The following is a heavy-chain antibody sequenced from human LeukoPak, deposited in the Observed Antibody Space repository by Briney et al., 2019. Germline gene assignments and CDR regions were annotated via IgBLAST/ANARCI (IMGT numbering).Heavy chain of an antibody. CDR2: INPSGGSI. V-gene: IGHV1-46*01. J-gene: IGHJ4*02. D-gene: IGHD6-13*01. CDR3: ARVRLRLAAAGIPPDY. Sequence: GASVKVSCKASGDTFSSYYMHWVRQAPGQGLEWMGIINPSGGSISYAQKFQGRVTMTRDTSISTAYMELSRLRSDDTAVYYCARVRLRLAAAGIPPDYWGQGTLVTVSS. CDR1: GDTFSSYY.